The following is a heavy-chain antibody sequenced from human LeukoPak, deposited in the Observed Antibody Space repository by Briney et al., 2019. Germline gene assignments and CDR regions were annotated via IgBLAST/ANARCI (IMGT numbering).Heavy chain of an antibody. CDR3: ARVLGTMVRGANAFDI. Sequence: SVKVSCKASGGTFSSYAISWVRQDPGQGLEWMGGIIPIFGTANYAQKFQGRVTITADESTSTAYMELSSLRSEDTAVYYCARVLGTMVRGANAFDIWGQGTMVTVSS. CDR2: IIPIFGTA. J-gene: IGHJ3*02. V-gene: IGHV1-69*13. D-gene: IGHD3-10*01. CDR1: GGTFSSYA.